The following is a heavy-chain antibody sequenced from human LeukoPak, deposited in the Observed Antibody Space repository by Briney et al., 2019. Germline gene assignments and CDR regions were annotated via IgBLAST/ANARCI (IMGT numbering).Heavy chain of an antibody. Sequence: SVTVSCKASGGTVSSYAISWVRQAPGQGLEWMGGIIPIFGTANYAQKFQGRVTITADKSTSTAYMELSSLRSEDTAVYYCARVLDSSGYYYQYYFDYWGQGTLVTVSS. CDR3: ARVLDSSGYYYQYYFDY. CDR1: GGTVSSYA. D-gene: IGHD3-22*01. V-gene: IGHV1-69*06. CDR2: IIPIFGTA. J-gene: IGHJ4*02.